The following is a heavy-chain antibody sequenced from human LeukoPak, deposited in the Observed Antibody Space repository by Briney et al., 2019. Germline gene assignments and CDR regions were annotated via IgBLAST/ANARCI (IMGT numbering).Heavy chain of an antibody. Sequence: GASVKVSCKASGGTFSSYVINWVRQAPGQGLEWMGGIIPIFGTANYAQKFQGRVTITADESTSTAYMELSSLRSEDTAVYYCARLQQQLVRRFDPWGQGTLVTVSS. D-gene: IGHD6-13*01. CDR1: GGTFSSYV. CDR3: ARLQQQLVRRFDP. CDR2: IIPIFGTA. J-gene: IGHJ5*02. V-gene: IGHV1-69*13.